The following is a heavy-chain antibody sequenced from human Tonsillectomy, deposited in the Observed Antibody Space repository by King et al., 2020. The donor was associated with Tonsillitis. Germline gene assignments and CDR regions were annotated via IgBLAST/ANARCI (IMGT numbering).Heavy chain of an antibody. D-gene: IGHD3-22*01. Sequence: VQLQQWGAGLLKPSETLSLTCAVYGGSFSEYFWSWIRQPPGKGLEWIGEIDHSGITNYNPSLKSRVTISVDTSKNQFSLKLTSVTAADTAVYYCSRGGSFYYDSSAKPYYFHYYMDVWGKGTTVTVSS. V-gene: IGHV4-34*01. CDR1: GGSFSEYF. CDR2: IDHSGIT. J-gene: IGHJ6*03. CDR3: SRGGSFYYDSSAKPYYFHYYMDV.